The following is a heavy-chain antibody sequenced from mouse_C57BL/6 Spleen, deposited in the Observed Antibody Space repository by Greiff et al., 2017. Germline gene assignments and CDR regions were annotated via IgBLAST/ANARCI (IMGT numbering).Heavy chain of an antibody. V-gene: IGHV5-4*01. J-gene: IGHJ4*01. CDR3: ARDILA. CDR2: ISDGRSYT. Sequence: EVKLVESGGGLVKPGGSLKLSCAASGFTFSSYAMSWVRQTPEKRLEWVATISDGRSYTYNPDNVKGRVTISRDNAKNNLYLQMSHLKSEDTAMYYCARDILAWGQGTSLTVSS. CDR1: GFTFSSYA.